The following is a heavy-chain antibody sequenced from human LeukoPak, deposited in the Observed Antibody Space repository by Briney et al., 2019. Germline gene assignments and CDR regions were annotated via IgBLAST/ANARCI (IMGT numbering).Heavy chain of an antibody. CDR2: INHSGST. V-gene: IGHV4-34*01. CDR1: GGSFSGYY. CDR3: AKVAKYYYGSETYFFFDQ. J-gene: IGHJ4*02. Sequence: SETLSLTCAVYGGSFSGYYWSWIRQPPGKGLEWIGKINHSGSTNYNPSLKSRVTISVDTSKNQFSLKLSSVTAADTAVYYCAKVAKYYYGSETYFFFDQWGQGTLVTVSS. D-gene: IGHD3-10*01.